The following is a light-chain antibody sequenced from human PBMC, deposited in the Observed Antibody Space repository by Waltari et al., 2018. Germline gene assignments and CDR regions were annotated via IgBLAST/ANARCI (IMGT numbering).Light chain of an antibody. CDR1: SSDVGGSHF. CDR3: SSYAATHNLV. Sequence: QSALTQPPSASGSPGQSVTIACTGTSSDVGGSHFFSCYQHYPGKAPKLIISGSSKRPLGVPDRVHDSNSGNTASLTVSGLQPEDESEYFCSSYAATHNLVFGGGTKLTV. J-gene: IGLJ3*02. V-gene: IGLV2-8*01. CDR2: GSS.